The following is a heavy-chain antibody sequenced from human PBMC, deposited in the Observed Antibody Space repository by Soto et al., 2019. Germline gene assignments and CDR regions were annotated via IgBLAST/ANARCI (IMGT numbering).Heavy chain of an antibody. J-gene: IGHJ4*02. CDR1: GGTFRNHV. V-gene: IGHV1-69*13. D-gene: IGHD3-10*01. CDR3: ARDLEFRDGNISHLDY. Sequence: SVKVSCKASGGTFRNHVFNWVRQAPGQGLEWMGGIIPIIGTPNYAQKFQGRVTITADASTNTVYLEVSSLRSQDTAVYYCARDLEFRDGNISHLDYWGQGTLVTAPQ. CDR2: IIPIIGTP.